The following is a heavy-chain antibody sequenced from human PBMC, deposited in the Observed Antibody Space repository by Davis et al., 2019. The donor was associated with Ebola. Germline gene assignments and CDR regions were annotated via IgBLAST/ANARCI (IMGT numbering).Heavy chain of an antibody. CDR2: TYYESKWSN. V-gene: IGHV6-1*01. D-gene: IGHD2-8*01. CDR1: GDSVSSNSVT. Sequence: SETLSLTCAISGDSVSSNSVTWNWIRQSPSRGLEWLGRTYYESKWSNDYALSVKSRITINPDTSKNQFSLQLNSVTPEDTAVYYCARDPNGFFDYWGQGTLVTVSS. CDR3: ARDPNGFFDY. J-gene: IGHJ4*02.